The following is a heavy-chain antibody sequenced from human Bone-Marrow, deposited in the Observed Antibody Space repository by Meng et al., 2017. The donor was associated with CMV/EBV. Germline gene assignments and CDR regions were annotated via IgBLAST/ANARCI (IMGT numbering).Heavy chain of an antibody. D-gene: IGHD3-16*01. Sequence: SETLSLTCTVSGGSISSSSYYWGWIRQPPGKGLEWIGSIYYSGSTYYNPSLKSRVTISVDTSKNQFSLKLSSVTAADTAVYYCARVPIYVYYYYGMDVWGQGTTVTVSS. V-gene: IGHV4-39*07. CDR3: ARVPIYVYYYYGMDV. CDR1: GGSISSSSYY. CDR2: IYYSGST. J-gene: IGHJ6*02.